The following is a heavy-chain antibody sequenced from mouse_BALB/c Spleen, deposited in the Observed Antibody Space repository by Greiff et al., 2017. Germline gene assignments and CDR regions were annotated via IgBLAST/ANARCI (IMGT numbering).Heavy chain of an antibody. CDR1: GFTFSDYS. CDR2: ISDGGSYT. CDR3: ARERYDAMDY. V-gene: IGHV5-4*02. J-gene: IGHJ4*01. Sequence: EVMLVESGGGLVKPGGSRKLSFAASGFTFSDYSMFWVRQTPERRLEWVATISDGGSYTYYPDSVKGRFTISRDNAKNNLYLQMSSLKSEDTAMYYCARERYDAMDYWGQGTSVTVSS.